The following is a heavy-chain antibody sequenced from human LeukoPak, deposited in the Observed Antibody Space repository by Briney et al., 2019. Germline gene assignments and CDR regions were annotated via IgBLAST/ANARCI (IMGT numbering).Heavy chain of an antibody. V-gene: IGHV3-53*01. Sequence: GGSLRLSCAASGFSVSSKYMTWVRQAPGKGLECVSVIYGGGNTYYADSVGGRFTISRDNSKNTLYLQMNSLRVEDTAMYYCARGRWSSSGYQDYWGRGTLVTVSS. D-gene: IGHD3-22*01. CDR1: GFSVSSKY. J-gene: IGHJ4*02. CDR3: ARGRWSSSGYQDY. CDR2: IYGGGNT.